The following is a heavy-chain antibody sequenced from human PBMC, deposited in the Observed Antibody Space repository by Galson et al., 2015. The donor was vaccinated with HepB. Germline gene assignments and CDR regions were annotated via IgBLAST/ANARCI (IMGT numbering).Heavy chain of an antibody. D-gene: IGHD3-16*01. V-gene: IGHV3-23*01. Sequence: SLRLSCAGSEFTFNTYSMTWVRQAPGKGLEWVSAITGSGVTTYYADSVKGRFTISRDNSKDTLYLQMNSLRPEDTAVYYCAKAGGGSSNWFFDLWGRGTLVTVSS. CDR1: EFTFNTYS. CDR2: ITGSGVTT. J-gene: IGHJ2*01. CDR3: AKAGGGSSNWFFDL.